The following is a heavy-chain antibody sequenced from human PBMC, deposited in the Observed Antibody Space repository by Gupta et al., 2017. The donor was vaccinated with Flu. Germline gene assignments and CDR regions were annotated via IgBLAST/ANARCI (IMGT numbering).Heavy chain of an antibody. Sequence: QVSLVESGGGVVQPGRSLRLSCVASGFDFGIHGMHWVRQAPGKGLDWVAVIFYDGSNEHYADSVKGRFTISRDNSKNTLYLQMDSLKAEDTAIYYCVRDGVGRTTFKGYSDYWGQGTLVIVSS. J-gene: IGHJ4*02. D-gene: IGHD3-3*01. CDR2: IFYDGSNE. CDR1: GFDFGIHG. V-gene: IGHV3-33*01. CDR3: VRDGVGRTTFKGYSDY.